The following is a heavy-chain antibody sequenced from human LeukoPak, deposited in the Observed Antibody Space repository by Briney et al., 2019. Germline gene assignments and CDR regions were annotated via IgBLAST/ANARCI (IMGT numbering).Heavy chain of an antibody. CDR1: EGPFTSYA. CDR2: IIPIFGTA. D-gene: IGHD2-21*02. J-gene: IGHJ3*02. Sequence: SVKVSCKASEGPFTSYAISWLREAPGQGLEWMGGIIPIFGTANYAQKFQGRVTITADESTSTAYMELSSLRSEDTAAYYCASIIVGHIVVVTAIPNAFDIWGQGTMVTVSS. V-gene: IGHV1-69*13. CDR3: ASIIVGHIVVVTAIPNAFDI.